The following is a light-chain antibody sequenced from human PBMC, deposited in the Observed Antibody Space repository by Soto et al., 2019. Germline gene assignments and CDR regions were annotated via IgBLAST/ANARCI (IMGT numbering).Light chain of an antibody. CDR1: QKVSSSY. Sequence: EIVLTQSPGTLSLSAGERATFSCRASQKVSSSYLGWYQQRPGQAPRLLIYGGSSRATGIPDRFSASGFGTDFTLTVSRLEPEAFAVYYCQHYGPSPRLTFGGGTKVEIK. CDR2: GGS. CDR3: QHYGPSPRLT. V-gene: IGKV3-20*01. J-gene: IGKJ4*01.